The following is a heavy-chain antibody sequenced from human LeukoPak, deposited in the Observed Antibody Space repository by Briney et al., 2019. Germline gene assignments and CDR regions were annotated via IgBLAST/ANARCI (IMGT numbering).Heavy chain of an antibody. V-gene: IGHV4-38-2*02. CDR2: MYHIGST. CDR3: ARDTQLMAAFDY. D-gene: IGHD2-8*01. Sequence: SETLSLTCTVSNYSISSTYYWGWIRQPPGKGLEWIGSMYHIGSTYYNPSLKSRVTISVDTSKNQFSLNLSSVTAADTAVYYCARDTQLMAAFDYWGQGTLVTVSS. J-gene: IGHJ4*02. CDR1: NYSISSTYY.